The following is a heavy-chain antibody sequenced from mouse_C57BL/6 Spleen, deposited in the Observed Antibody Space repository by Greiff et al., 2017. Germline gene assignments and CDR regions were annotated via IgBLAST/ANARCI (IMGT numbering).Heavy chain of an antibody. J-gene: IGHJ4*01. CDR3: ASPHYCGSSYEAMDY. D-gene: IGHD1-1*01. CDR2: INPSTGGT. CDR1: GYSFTGYY. V-gene: IGHV1-42*01. Sequence: VQLQQSGPELVKPGASVKISCKASGYSFTGYYMNWVKQSPEKSLEWIGEINPSTGGTTYNQKFKAKATLTVDKSSSTAYMQLKSLTSEDSAVYYCASPHYCGSSYEAMDYWGQGTSVTVSS.